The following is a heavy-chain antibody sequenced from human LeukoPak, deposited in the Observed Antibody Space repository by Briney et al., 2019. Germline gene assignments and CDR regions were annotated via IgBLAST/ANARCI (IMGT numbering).Heavy chain of an antibody. D-gene: IGHD4-23*01. Sequence: GGSLRLSCAASGFTFDDYGMSWVRQAPGKGLEWVSGINWNGGRTGYADSVKGRFTISRDNAKKSLSLQMNSLRAEDTAVYYCARDGDTVLTRGYYYYMDVWGKGTTLTVSS. CDR2: INWNGGRT. CDR1: GFTFDDYG. J-gene: IGHJ6*03. CDR3: ARDGDTVLTRGYYYYMDV. V-gene: IGHV3-20*04.